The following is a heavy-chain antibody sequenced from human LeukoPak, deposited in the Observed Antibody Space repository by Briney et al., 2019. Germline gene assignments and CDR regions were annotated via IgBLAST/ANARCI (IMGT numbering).Heavy chain of an antibody. J-gene: IGHJ4*02. CDR1: GFTLSCCG. CDR2: IRYDGGNA. CDR3: ARATTYDILTGFSDY. Sequence: GGSLRLSCAASGFTLSCCGMHWVRQAPGKGLEWVAFIRYDGGNAYYADSVKGRFTISRDNSQKKMYLQMNSLRTEDTAVYYCARATTYDILTGFSDYWGKGTLVTVSS. D-gene: IGHD3-9*01. V-gene: IGHV3-30*02.